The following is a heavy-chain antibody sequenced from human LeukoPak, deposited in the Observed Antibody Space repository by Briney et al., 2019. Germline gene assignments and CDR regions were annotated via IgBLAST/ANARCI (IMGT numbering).Heavy chain of an antibody. V-gene: IGHV3-30*02. J-gene: IGHJ4*02. CDR3: ASYPYSSSPYHLGY. D-gene: IGHD6-6*01. CDR1: GFTFSSYG. CDR2: IRYDGSNK. Sequence: GGSLRLSCAASGFTFSSYGMHWVRQAPGKGLEWVAFIRYDGSNKYYADSVKGRFTISRDNSKNTLYLQMNSLRAEDTAVYYCASYPYSSSPYHLGYWGQGTLVTVSS.